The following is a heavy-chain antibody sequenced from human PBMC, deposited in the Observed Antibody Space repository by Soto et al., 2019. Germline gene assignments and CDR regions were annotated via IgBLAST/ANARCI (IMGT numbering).Heavy chain of an antibody. Sequence: GXLGLSCAAAGFTFSSYSMSWVRQAPGKGLEWVSAISGSGGSTYYADSVKGRFTISRDNSKNTLYLQMNSLRAEDTAVYYCAKPSVRGVAWFDPWGQGTLVTVS. CDR3: AKPSVRGVAWFDP. CDR1: GFTFSSYS. D-gene: IGHD3-10*01. V-gene: IGHV3-23*01. J-gene: IGHJ5*02. CDR2: ISGSGGST.